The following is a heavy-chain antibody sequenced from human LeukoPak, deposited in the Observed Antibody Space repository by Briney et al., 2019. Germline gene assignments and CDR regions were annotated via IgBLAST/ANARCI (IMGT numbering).Heavy chain of an antibody. CDR2: IYYSGST. Sequence: SETLSLTCTVSGGSISSSSYCWGWVRQPPGKGLEWIGSIYYSGSTYYNPSLKSRVTISVDTSKNQFSLKLSSVTAADTAVYYCARGIAAAGFDPWGQGTLVTVSS. CDR3: ARGIAAAGFDP. J-gene: IGHJ5*02. D-gene: IGHD6-13*01. V-gene: IGHV4-39*01. CDR1: GGSISSSSYC.